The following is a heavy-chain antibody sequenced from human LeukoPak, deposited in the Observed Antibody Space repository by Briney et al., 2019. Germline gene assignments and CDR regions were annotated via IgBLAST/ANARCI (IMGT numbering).Heavy chain of an antibody. D-gene: IGHD1-14*01. CDR1: GFTFRNFG. CDR3: ARDRSELRYFDY. Sequence: GRSLRLSCAASGFTFRNFGMHWVRQAPGKGLEWVAVIYYDGGNKYYIDSVKGQFTISRDNPKNTLYLQMNGLRAEDTAVYYCARDRSELRYFDYWGQGTLVTVSS. J-gene: IGHJ4*02. V-gene: IGHV3-33*01. CDR2: IYYDGGNK.